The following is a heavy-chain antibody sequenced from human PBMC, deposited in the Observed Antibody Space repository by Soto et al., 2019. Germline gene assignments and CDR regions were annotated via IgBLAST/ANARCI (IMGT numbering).Heavy chain of an antibody. CDR3: ARGLSLLYYYDSSGYYRDYGMDV. Sequence: ASVKVSCTASGYTFTSYDINWVRQATGQGLEWMGWMNPNSGNTGYAQKFQGRVTMTRNTSISTAYMELSSLRSEDTAVYYCARGLSLLYYYDSSGYYRDYGMDVWGQGTTVTVSS. V-gene: IGHV1-8*01. J-gene: IGHJ6*02. CDR1: GYTFTSYD. D-gene: IGHD3-22*01. CDR2: MNPNSGNT.